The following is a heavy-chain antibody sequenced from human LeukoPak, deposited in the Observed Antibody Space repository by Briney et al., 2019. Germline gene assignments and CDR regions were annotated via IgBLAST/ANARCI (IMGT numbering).Heavy chain of an antibody. Sequence: SETLSLTCAVSGYSISSGYYWGWIRPPPGRGLEWIGSIYHSGSTYYNPSLKSRVTISVDTSKNQFSLKLSSVTAADTAVYYCARHLARITIFGVARGYFDYWGQGTLVTVSS. CDR3: ARHLARITIFGVARGYFDY. CDR2: IYHSGST. CDR1: GYSISSGYY. D-gene: IGHD3-3*01. J-gene: IGHJ4*02. V-gene: IGHV4-38-2*01.